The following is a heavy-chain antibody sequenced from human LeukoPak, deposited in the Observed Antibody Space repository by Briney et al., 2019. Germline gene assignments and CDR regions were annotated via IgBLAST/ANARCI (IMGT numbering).Heavy chain of an antibody. Sequence: GGSLRLSCAASGFSFSSSAMSCVRQAPGKGLEWVSAISVDGGRTYYADSVKGRFTISRDNSKNALYLQLNSLRAVDTSVYYCAKGRGGSYGGIFDYWGQGTLVTVSS. V-gene: IGHV3-23*01. CDR2: ISVDGGRT. D-gene: IGHD1-26*01. CDR3: AKGRGGSYGGIFDY. J-gene: IGHJ4*02. CDR1: GFSFSSSA.